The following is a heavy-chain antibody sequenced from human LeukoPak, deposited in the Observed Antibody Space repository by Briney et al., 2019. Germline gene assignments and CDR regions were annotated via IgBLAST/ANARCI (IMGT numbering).Heavy chain of an antibody. D-gene: IGHD2-15*01. CDR3: APSCTGGGCYLIDY. Sequence: GDSLRLSCAASGSTFNNFAMNWVRQAPGKGLEWVSAISGDGGRTHYADSVKGRFTISRDISKNTLYLQMNSLRGEDTAVYYCAPSCTGGGCYLIDYWGQGTLVTVSS. CDR2: ISGDGGRT. V-gene: IGHV3-23*01. J-gene: IGHJ4*02. CDR1: GSTFNNFA.